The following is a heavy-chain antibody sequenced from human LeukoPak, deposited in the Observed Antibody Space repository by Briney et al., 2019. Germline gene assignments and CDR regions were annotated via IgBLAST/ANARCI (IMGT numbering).Heavy chain of an antibody. D-gene: IGHD3-10*01. V-gene: IGHV3-48*02. Sequence: PGGSLRLSCAASGFTFSSYSMNWVRQAPGKGLEWVSYISSSSSTIYYADSVKGRFTISRDNATNSLYLQMNSLRDEDTAVYYCARDRGPEGYYYYYYMDVWGKGTTVTVSS. CDR2: ISSSSSTI. CDR1: GFTFSSYS. J-gene: IGHJ6*03. CDR3: ARDRGPEGYYYYYYMDV.